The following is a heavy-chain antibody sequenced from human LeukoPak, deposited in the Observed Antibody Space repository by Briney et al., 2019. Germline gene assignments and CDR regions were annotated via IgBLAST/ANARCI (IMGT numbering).Heavy chain of an antibody. CDR3: ATQRTDYGDY. V-gene: IGHV4-34*01. D-gene: IGHD1-1*01. CDR1: GGSFSGYY. J-gene: IGHJ4*02. Sequence: SETLSLTCAVYGGSFSGYYWSWIRQPPGKGLEWNGEINHSGSTNYNPSLKSRDTISVDTSKNQFSLKLSSVTAADTAVYYCATQRTDYGDYWGQGTLVTVSS. CDR2: INHSGST.